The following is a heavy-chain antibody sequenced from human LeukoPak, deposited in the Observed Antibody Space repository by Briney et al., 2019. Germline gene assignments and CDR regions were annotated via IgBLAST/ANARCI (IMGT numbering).Heavy chain of an antibody. V-gene: IGHV5-51*01. D-gene: IGHD2-21*02. CDR2: IYPGGSDI. CDR3: ARLPYCGGDCYPNWFDP. CDR1: GYSFTSYW. Sequence: PGESLKISCKGSGYSFTSYWIGWVRQMPGKGLELMGIIYPGGSDIRYSPSFQGQVTISADKSISTAYLQWSSLKASDTAMYYCARLPYCGGDCYPNWFDPWGQGTLVTVSS. J-gene: IGHJ5*02.